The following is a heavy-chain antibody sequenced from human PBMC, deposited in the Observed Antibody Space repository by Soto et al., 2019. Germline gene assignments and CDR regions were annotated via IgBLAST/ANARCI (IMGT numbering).Heavy chain of an antibody. J-gene: IGHJ2*01. CDR2: ISSSSSTI. CDR1: GFTFSSYS. Sequence: EVQLVESGGGLVQPGGSLRLSCAASGFTFSSYSMNWVRQAPGKGLEWVSYISSSSSTIYYADSVKGRFTISRDNAKNSLYVQMNSLRDEDTAVYYCARDRLGRWYFDLWGRGTLVTVSS. V-gene: IGHV3-48*02. CDR3: ARDRLGRWYFDL. D-gene: IGHD3-16*01.